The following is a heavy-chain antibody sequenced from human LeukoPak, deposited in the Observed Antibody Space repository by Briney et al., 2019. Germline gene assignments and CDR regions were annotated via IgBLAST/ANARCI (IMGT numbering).Heavy chain of an antibody. Sequence: PSETLSLTRTVSGGSISSGDYYWSWIRQPPGKGLEWIGYIYYSGSTYYNPSLKSRVTISVDTSKNQFSLKLSSVTAADTAVYYCARNSWYRLGFDYWGQGTLVTVS. CDR1: GGSISSGDYY. V-gene: IGHV4-30-4*01. CDR2: IYYSGST. J-gene: IGHJ4*02. D-gene: IGHD2/OR15-2a*01. CDR3: ARNSWYRLGFDY.